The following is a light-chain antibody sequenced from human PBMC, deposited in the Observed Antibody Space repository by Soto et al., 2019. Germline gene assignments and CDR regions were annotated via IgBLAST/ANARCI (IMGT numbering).Light chain of an antibody. CDR2: GAS. CDR3: QQYGRSSYT. CDR1: QSVSRSY. V-gene: IGKV3-20*01. J-gene: IGKJ2*01. Sequence: EIVLTQSPGTLSLSPGERATLSCRASQSVSRSYLAWYQQKPGQAPRLLIYGASSRATGIPDIFSGSGSGTDFTLSISRLEPEYFAVYFCQQYGRSSYTFGQCTKLEI.